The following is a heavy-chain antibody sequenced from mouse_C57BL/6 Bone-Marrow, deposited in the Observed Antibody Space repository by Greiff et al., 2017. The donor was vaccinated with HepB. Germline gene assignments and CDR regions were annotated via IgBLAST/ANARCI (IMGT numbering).Heavy chain of an antibody. J-gene: IGHJ1*03. CDR1: GYTFTSYW. D-gene: IGHD1-1*01. V-gene: IGHV1-64*01. CDR2: IHPNSGST. Sequence: VQLQQPGAELVKPGASVKLSCKASGYTFTSYWMHWVKQRPGQGLEWIGMIHPNSGSTNYNEKFKSKATLTVDKSSSTAYMQLSSLTSEDSAVYYCARRGRLFYYGSGYFDVWGTGTTVTVSS. CDR3: ARRGRLFYYGSGYFDV.